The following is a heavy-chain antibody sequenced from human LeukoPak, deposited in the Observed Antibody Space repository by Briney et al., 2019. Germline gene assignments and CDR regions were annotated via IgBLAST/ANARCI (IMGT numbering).Heavy chain of an antibody. CDR2: INSDGSST. V-gene: IGHV3-74*01. CDR3: ARDQLYYGILTGIQYYYGMDV. Sequence: PGGSLRLSCAASGFTFSSYWMHWVRQAPGKGLVWVSRINSDGSSTSYADSVKGRFTISRDNAKNTLYLQMNSLRAEDTAVYSCARDQLYYGILTGIQYYYGMDVWGQGTTVTVSS. D-gene: IGHD3-9*01. J-gene: IGHJ6*02. CDR1: GFTFSSYW.